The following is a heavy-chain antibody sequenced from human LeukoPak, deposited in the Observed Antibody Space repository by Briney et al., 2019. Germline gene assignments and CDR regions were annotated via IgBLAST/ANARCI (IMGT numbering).Heavy chain of an antibody. CDR2: FDSSGST. J-gene: IGHJ4*02. Sequence: PSETLSLTCRVSGDSINSATYYWTWIRQHPGKGLEWVGYFDSSGSTYYNPSLKNRVTISRDTSTNQFSLNLDSVTAADTAMYYCARESPSSSSSFYFDPWGRGTLVTVSS. D-gene: IGHD6-6*01. CDR1: GDSINSATYY. CDR3: ARESPSSSSSFYFDP. V-gene: IGHV4-31*02.